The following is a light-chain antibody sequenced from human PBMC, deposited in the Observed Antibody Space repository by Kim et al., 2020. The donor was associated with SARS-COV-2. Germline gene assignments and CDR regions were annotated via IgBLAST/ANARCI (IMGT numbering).Light chain of an antibody. CDR3: QQYNNWPPLT. CDR1: QSVSSN. CDR2: GAS. V-gene: IGKV3-15*01. Sequence: SPGGNAALSCRASQSVSSNLAWYQQKPGQAPRLLIYGASTRATGIPARFSGSGSGTEFTLTISSLQSEDFAVYYCQQYNNWPPLTFGGGTKVDIK. J-gene: IGKJ4*01.